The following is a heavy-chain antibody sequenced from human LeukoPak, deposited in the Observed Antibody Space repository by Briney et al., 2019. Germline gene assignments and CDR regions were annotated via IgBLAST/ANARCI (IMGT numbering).Heavy chain of an antibody. D-gene: IGHD2-15*01. J-gene: IGHJ5*02. CDR2: IASGGDIT. CDR1: GFTFSGFS. V-gene: IGHV3-23*01. CDR3: ARDRYCSGGSCSSVRFDP. Sequence: GGSLRLSCVASGFTFSGFSMSWVRQPPGKGLVWVSVIASGGDITYYADSVKGRFTISRDNSKSTLYLQLNSLRAEDTALYYCARDRYCSGGSCSSVRFDPWGQGTLVTVSS.